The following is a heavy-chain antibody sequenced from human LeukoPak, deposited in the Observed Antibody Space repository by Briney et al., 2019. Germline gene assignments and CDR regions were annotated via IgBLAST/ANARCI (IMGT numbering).Heavy chain of an antibody. V-gene: IGHV5-51*01. CDR3: ARQGCSSTSCHTIDY. Sequence: GESLKISCKGSGYSFTRYWIGWVRQMPGKGLEWMGIIYPGDSETRYSPSFQGQVTISVDKSISTAYLQWSSLKASDTAMYYCARQGCSSTSCHTIDYWGQGTLVTVSS. J-gene: IGHJ4*02. D-gene: IGHD2-2*01. CDR1: GYSFTRYW. CDR2: IYPGDSET.